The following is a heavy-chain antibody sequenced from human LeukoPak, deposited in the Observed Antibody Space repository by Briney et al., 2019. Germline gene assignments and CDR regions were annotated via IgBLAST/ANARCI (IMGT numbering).Heavy chain of an antibody. CDR1: GCTFITYT. CDR2: INPILGIT. Sequence: GASVKVSCKASGCTFITYTINWVRQPPGQGREWMGRINPILGITNYAQKFQGRVTITADKSTSTAYMERSSLRSEDTAVYFCARLHDYSDFGLDYWGQGTLVTVSS. D-gene: IGHD4-11*01. CDR3: ARLHDYSDFGLDY. V-gene: IGHV1-69*02. J-gene: IGHJ4*02.